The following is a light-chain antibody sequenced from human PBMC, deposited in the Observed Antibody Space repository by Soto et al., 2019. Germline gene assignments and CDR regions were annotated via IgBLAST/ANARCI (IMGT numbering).Light chain of an antibody. CDR3: QQYSNWPPIT. CDR2: DTS. Sequence: EIVLTQSPGTLSLSPGERATLSCRASQSVSSNYLVWYQQKPGQAPRLLIYDTSTRATGIPARFSGSGSGTEFTLTISSLQSEDFAVYYCQQYSNWPPITFGQGTRLEIK. V-gene: IGKV3-15*01. CDR1: QSVSSN. J-gene: IGKJ5*01.